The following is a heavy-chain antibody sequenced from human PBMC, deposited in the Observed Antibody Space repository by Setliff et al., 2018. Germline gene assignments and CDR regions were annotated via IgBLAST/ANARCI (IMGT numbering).Heavy chain of an antibody. CDR3: AKDQVYTGNSGSLDY. V-gene: IGHV3-23*01. CDR1: GFTFSDFG. Sequence: PGGSLRLSCAASGFTFSDFGMTLVRQAPGKRLEWVSSISTTGTNTFYADSVKGRFTVSRDNSKNTLSLQMNSLRAEDTAVYYCAKDQVYTGNSGSLDYWGLGTLV. J-gene: IGHJ4*02. CDR2: ISTTGTNT. D-gene: IGHD2-8*02.